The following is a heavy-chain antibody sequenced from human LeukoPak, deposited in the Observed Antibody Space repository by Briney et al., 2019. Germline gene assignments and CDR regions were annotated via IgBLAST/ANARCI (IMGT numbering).Heavy chain of an antibody. D-gene: IGHD2-15*01. CDR1: GGSFSGYY. CDR2: INHSGST. CDR3: ASNCGPRYCSGGSCSRGYYYYMDV. Sequence: SETLSLTCAVYGGSFSGYYWSWIRQPPGKGLEWIGEINHSGSTNYNPSLKSRVTISVDTSKNQFSLKLSSVTAADTAVYYCASNCGPRYCSGGSCSRGYYYYMDVWGKGTTVTVSS. J-gene: IGHJ6*03. V-gene: IGHV4-34*01.